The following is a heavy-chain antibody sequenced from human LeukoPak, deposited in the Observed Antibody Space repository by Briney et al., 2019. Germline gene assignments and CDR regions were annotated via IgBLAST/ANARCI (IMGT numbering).Heavy chain of an antibody. Sequence: ASVKVSCKASGYTFTSYAMNWVRQAPGQGLEWMGIINPSGGSTSYAQKFQGRVTMTRDTSTSTVYMELSSLRSEDTAVYYCAREGGGGSLAYYYYGMDVWGQGTTVTVSS. J-gene: IGHJ6*02. CDR3: AREGGGGSLAYYYYGMDV. D-gene: IGHD1-26*01. CDR1: GYTFTSYA. V-gene: IGHV1-46*01. CDR2: INPSGGST.